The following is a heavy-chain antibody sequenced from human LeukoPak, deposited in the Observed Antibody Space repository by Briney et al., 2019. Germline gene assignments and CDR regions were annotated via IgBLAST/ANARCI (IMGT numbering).Heavy chain of an antibody. V-gene: IGHV3-30*04. CDR1: GFTFSSYA. Sequence: PGGSLRLSCAASGFTFSSYAMHWVRQAPGKGLEWVAVISYDGSNKYYADSVKGRFTISRDNSKNTLYLQMNSLRAEDTAVYYCASAKWELLSFDNWGQGTLVTVSS. CDR3: ASAKWELLSFDN. CDR2: ISYDGSNK. J-gene: IGHJ4*02. D-gene: IGHD1-26*01.